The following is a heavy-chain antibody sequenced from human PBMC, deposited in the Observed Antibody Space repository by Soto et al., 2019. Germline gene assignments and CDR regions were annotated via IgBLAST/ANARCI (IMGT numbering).Heavy chain of an antibody. Sequence: PSQTLSLTCAISGDSVSGNSAAWNWIRQSPSRGLEWLGRTYYRSRWYNDYAVSVKSRITVTMSVDTSRNLFSLKVNSVTAADTAVYYCARQQLLPYYYSLDVWGQGTTVTVSS. CDR2: TYYRSRWYN. CDR3: ARQQLLPYYYSLDV. D-gene: IGHD6-13*01. J-gene: IGHJ6*02. CDR1: GDSVSGNSAA. V-gene: IGHV6-1*01.